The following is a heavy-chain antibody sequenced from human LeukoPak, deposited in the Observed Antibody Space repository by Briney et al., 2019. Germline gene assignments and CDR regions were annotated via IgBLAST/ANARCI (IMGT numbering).Heavy chain of an antibody. CDR1: GDPISRNSNYK. D-gene: IGHD6-13*01. J-gene: IGHJ4*02. CDR3: AREYSGFDY. V-gene: IGHV4-61*01. Sequence: SETLSLICTVSGDPISRNSNYKWSWIRQRPGKGLEWIGYIYYHGSTNYNPSLKSRVTFSVETSKNQFSLKLRSVTAADTAVYYCAREYSGFDYWGQGTLVTFSS. CDR2: IYYHGST.